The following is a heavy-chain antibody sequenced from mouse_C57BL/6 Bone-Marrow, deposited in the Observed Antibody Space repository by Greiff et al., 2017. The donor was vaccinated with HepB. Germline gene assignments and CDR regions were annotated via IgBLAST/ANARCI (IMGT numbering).Heavy chain of an antibody. J-gene: IGHJ2*01. V-gene: IGHV1-81*01. CDR1: GYTFTSYG. CDR2: IYPRSGNT. Sequence: QVQLQQSGAELARPGASVKLSCKASGYTFTSYGISWVKQRTGQGLEWIGEIYPRSGNTYYNEKFKGKATLTADKSSSTAYMELRSLTSEDSAVYFCARLWREYYFDYWGQGTTLTVSS. D-gene: IGHD1-1*02. CDR3: ARLWREYYFDY.